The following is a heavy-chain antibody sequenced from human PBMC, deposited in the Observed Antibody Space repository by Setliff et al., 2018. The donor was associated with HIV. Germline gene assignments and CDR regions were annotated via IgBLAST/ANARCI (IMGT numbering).Heavy chain of an antibody. J-gene: IGHJ4*02. CDR2: IYTSGST. CDR3: AREGGYSYAYGDSYVDY. V-gene: IGHV4-4*07. CDR1: GGSISSYY. D-gene: IGHD5-18*01. Sequence: NPSETLSLTCTVSGGSISSYYWSWIRQPAGKGLEWIGRIYTSGSTNYNPSLKSRVTMSVDTSKNHFSLKLRSVTAADTAVYYCAREGGYSYAYGDSYVDYWGQGTLVTVSS.